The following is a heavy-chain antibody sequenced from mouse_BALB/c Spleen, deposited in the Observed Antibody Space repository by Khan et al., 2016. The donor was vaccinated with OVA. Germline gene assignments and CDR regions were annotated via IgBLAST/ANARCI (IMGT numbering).Heavy chain of an antibody. CDR1: GYTFTSYD. D-gene: IGHD1-1*01. J-gene: IGHJ1*01. V-gene: IGHV1-85*01. CDR2: IFPGDDST. Sequence: QVQLQQSGAELVKPGASVKLSCKASGYTFTSYDINWVRQRPEQGLEWIGWIFPGDDSTKYNEKFKGKATLTTDKSSSTAYMQLSSLTSEDSAVYFGARHYYGSNLNWYFDVWGAGTTVTVSS. CDR3: ARHYYGSNLNWYFDV.